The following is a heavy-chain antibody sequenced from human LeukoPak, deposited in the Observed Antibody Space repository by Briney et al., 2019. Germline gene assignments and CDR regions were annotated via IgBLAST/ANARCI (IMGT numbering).Heavy chain of an antibody. Sequence: GGSLRLSCAASGFTFSRNYMSWVRQAPGKGLECVSVIYSGGNTYYTDSVKGRFTISRDNSKNTLYLQMNSLRAEGTAVYYCARKTDSGGQGDYWGPGTLVTVSS. CDR3: ARKTDSGGQGDY. V-gene: IGHV3-66*01. CDR1: GFTFSRNY. D-gene: IGHD3-22*01. CDR2: IYSGGNT. J-gene: IGHJ4*02.